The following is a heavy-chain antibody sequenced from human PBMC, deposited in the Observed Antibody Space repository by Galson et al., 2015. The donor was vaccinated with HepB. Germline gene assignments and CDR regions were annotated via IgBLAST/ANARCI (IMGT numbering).Heavy chain of an antibody. CDR2: LSYDGNKP. CDR3: ARGPLGEQPLVSTGGRFQF. D-gene: IGHD6-13*01. J-gene: IGHJ1*01. V-gene: IGHV3-30*04. CDR1: GFNLRSYA. Sequence: SLRLSCAVSGFNLRSYAMHWVRQSPGEGPEWVAVLSYDGNKPYYADSVKGRFTISRDTSRNTVYLQMDDVRFDDSAMYFCARGPLGEQPLVSTGGRFQFWGQGTLVTVSS.